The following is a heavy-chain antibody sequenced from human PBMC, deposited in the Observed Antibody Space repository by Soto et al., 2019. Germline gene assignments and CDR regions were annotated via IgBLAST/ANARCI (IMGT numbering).Heavy chain of an antibody. CDR3: ARDVSSEYASILDV. D-gene: IGHD3-3*01. CDR1: RLTFSPYW. Sequence: VGSLRLSCEGFRLTFSPYWMTWVRQAPGKGLEWVASIKEDGSVKNYADSVKGRFTVSRDNVKRAMFLQMTSVRVDDTAVYFCARDVSSEYASILDVWGRGARVTVSS. J-gene: IGHJ4*02. V-gene: IGHV3-7*03. CDR2: IKEDGSVK.